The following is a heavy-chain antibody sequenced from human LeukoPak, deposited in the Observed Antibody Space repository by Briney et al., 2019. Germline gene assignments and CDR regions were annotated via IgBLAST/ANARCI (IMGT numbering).Heavy chain of an antibody. CDR3: ATEQVAAAGTVLDY. J-gene: IGHJ4*02. Sequence: ETLSLTCTVSGYSISSGYYWGWIRQPPGKGLEWVSSISSSSYIYYADSVKGRFTISRDNAKNSLYLQMNSLRAEDTAVYYCATEQVAAAGTVLDYWGQGTLVTVSS. CDR2: ISSSSYI. V-gene: IGHV3-69-1*01. CDR1: GYSISSGYY. D-gene: IGHD6-13*01.